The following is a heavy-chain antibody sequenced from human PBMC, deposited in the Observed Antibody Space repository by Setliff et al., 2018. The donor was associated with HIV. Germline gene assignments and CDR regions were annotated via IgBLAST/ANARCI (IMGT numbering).Heavy chain of an antibody. V-gene: IGHV4-59*08. CDR1: GASIRGHY. D-gene: IGHD3-22*01. CDR3: ARSLVPSGYYYGRHAFDI. Sequence: PSETLSLTCSVSGASIRGHYWSWIRQSPGKGLEWIGNIYYSGNTNYNPSFKSRVTISVDTSKNQFSLWVNSVTAADTAVYYCARSLVPSGYYYGRHAFDIWGQGTKVTVSS. J-gene: IGHJ3*02. CDR2: IYYSGNT.